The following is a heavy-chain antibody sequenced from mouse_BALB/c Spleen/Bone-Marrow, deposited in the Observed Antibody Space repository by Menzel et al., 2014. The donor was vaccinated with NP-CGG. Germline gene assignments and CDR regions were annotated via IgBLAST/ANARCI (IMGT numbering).Heavy chain of an antibody. D-gene: IGHD1-1*01. CDR3: TRGPQFVITAVPTEIFDY. V-gene: IGHV6-6*02. Sequence: EVHLVESGGGLVQPGGSMKLSCVASGFTFSNYWMNWVRQSPEKGLEWVAEIKLKSNNYATHYAESVKGRFTVSRDDSKSSVYLQMNNLRGEDTGIYYCTRGPQFVITAVPTEIFDYWGQGTTLTVSS. CDR2: IKLKSNNYAT. J-gene: IGHJ2*01. CDR1: GFTFSNYW.